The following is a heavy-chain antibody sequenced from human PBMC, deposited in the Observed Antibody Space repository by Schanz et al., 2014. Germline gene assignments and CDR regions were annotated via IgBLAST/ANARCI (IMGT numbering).Heavy chain of an antibody. D-gene: IGHD3-3*01. CDR2: ISGSNGNT. J-gene: IGHJ4*02. Sequence: QVLQVQSGSELKKPGTSVKVSCKASGYTFNNYTYVMIWVRQAPGQGLEWLGWISGSNGNTNYTQKFQGRLTMTTDTSTSTAYMELRSLRSDDTAVYYCARGFDFWDRWGQGTLVIVSS. CDR1: GYTFNNYTYV. CDR3: ARGFDFWDR. V-gene: IGHV1-18*01.